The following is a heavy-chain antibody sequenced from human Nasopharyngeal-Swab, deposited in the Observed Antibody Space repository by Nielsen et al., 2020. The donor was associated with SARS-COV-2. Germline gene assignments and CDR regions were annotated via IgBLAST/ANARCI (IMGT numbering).Heavy chain of an antibody. CDR1: GFTFSSYS. D-gene: IGHD3-22*01. J-gene: IGHJ4*02. CDR3: ARDRGWRDNSGYCDY. Sequence: GGSLRLSCAASGFTFSSYSMNWVRQAPGKGLEWVSSISSSSGYIYYADSVKGRFTISRDNAKNSLYLQVNSLRAEDTAVYYCARDRGWRDNSGYCDYWGQGTLVTVSS. V-gene: IGHV3-21*01. CDR2: ISSSSGYI.